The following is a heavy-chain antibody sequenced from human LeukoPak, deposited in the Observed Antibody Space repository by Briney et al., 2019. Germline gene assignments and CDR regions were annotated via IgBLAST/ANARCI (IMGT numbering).Heavy chain of an antibody. D-gene: IGHD1-26*01. V-gene: IGHV4-39*07. CDR2: IYYSGNT. Sequence: SETLSLTCIISGGSISSTTYYWGWIRQPPGKGLEWIGTIYYSGNTYYNPSLQSRVTISVDTSKNQFSLKLSSVAAADTALYYCARDHSGASYTYYYYYMDVWGKGTTVTVSS. CDR1: GGSISSTTYY. CDR3: ARDHSGASYTYYYYYMDV. J-gene: IGHJ6*03.